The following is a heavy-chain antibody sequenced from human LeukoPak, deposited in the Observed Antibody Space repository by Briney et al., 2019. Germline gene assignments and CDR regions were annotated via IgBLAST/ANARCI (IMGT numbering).Heavy chain of an antibody. Sequence: PSETLSLTCTVSGGSISSGGYYWSWIRQHPGKGLEWIGYIYYSGSTYYNPSLKSRVTISVDTSKNQFSLKLSSVTAADTAVYYCARYCSGGSCYRNWFDPWGQGTLVTVSS. CDR1: GGSISSGGYY. CDR2: IYYSGST. J-gene: IGHJ5*02. D-gene: IGHD2-15*01. CDR3: ARYCSGGSCYRNWFDP. V-gene: IGHV4-31*03.